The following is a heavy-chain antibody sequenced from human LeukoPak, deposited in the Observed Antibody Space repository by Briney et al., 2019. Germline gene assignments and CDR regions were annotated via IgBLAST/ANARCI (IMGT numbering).Heavy chain of an antibody. CDR2: IRSKANSYAT. V-gene: IGHV3-73*01. CDR1: GFTFSGSA. CDR3: TSPSIAARRGY. J-gene: IGHJ4*02. Sequence: GGSLRLSRAASGFTFSGSAMHWVRQASGKGLEWVGRIRSKANSYATAYAASVKGRFTISRDDSKNTAYLQMNSLKTEDTAVYHCTSPSIAARRGYWGQGTLVTVSS. D-gene: IGHD6-6*01.